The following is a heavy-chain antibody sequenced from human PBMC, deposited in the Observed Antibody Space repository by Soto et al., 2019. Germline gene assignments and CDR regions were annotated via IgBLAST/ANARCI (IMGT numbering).Heavy chain of an antibody. J-gene: IGHJ3*02. Sequence: EVQLLESGGGLVQPGGSLRLSCAASGFTFSVFAMSWVRQAPGTGLELVSTISGRGENTYYADSVKGRFTISRDNSKNTLNLQMNSLRGEDTAVYYCAKDRGTGDYGVNAVDSWGQGTMVTVAS. D-gene: IGHD7-27*01. CDR1: GFTFSVFA. CDR3: AKDRGTGDYGVNAVDS. CDR2: ISGRGENT. V-gene: IGHV3-23*01.